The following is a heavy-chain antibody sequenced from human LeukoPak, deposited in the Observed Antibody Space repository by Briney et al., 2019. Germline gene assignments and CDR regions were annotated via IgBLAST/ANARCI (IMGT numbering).Heavy chain of an antibody. CDR1: GGSFSGYY. V-gene: IGHV4-34*01. CDR2: INHSGST. CDR3: ARHQPTYYYDSSGYSDY. J-gene: IGHJ4*02. D-gene: IGHD3-22*01. Sequence: SETLSLTCAFYGGSFSGYYWSWIRQPPGKGLEWIGEINHSGSTNYNPSLKSRVTISVDTSKNQFSLKLSSVTAADTAVYYCARHQPTYYYDSSGYSDYWGQGTLVTVSS.